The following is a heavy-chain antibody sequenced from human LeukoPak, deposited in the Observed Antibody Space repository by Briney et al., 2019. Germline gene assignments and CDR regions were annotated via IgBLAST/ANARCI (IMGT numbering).Heavy chain of an antibody. Sequence: GGSLRLSCAASGFTFDDYAMHWVRQAPGKGLEWVSLISWDGGSTYYADSVKGRFTISRDNSKNSLYLQMNSLRAEDTALYYCAKVPNPYSSSWGYDYYMDVWGKGTTVTVSS. CDR3: AKVPNPYSSSWGYDYYMDV. J-gene: IGHJ6*03. D-gene: IGHD6-13*01. CDR2: ISWDGGST. V-gene: IGHV3-43D*03. CDR1: GFTFDDYA.